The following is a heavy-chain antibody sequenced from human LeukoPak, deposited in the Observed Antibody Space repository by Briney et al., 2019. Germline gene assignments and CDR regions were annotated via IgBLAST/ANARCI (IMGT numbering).Heavy chain of an antibody. CDR2: INHSGST. Sequence: PSETLSLTCAVYGGSFSGYYWSWICQPPGKGLEWIGEINHSGSTNYNPSLKSRVTISVDTSKNQFSLKLSSVTAADTAVYYCARLYSRAVDYWGQGTLVTVSS. D-gene: IGHD6-13*01. CDR1: GGSFSGYY. CDR3: ARLYSRAVDY. V-gene: IGHV4-34*01. J-gene: IGHJ4*02.